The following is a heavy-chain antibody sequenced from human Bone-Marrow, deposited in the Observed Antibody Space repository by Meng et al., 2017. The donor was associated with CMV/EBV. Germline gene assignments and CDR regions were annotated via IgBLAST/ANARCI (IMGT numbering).Heavy chain of an antibody. CDR2: IYPGDSDT. Sequence: KVSCKGSGYSFTSYWIGWVRQMPGKGLEWMGIIYPGDSDTRYSPSFHGQVTISADKSISTAYLQWSSLKASDTAMYYCARSIAARPGGMDVWGQGTTVTVSS. D-gene: IGHD6-6*01. V-gene: IGHV5-51*01. J-gene: IGHJ6*02. CDR3: ARSIAARPGGMDV. CDR1: GYSFTSYW.